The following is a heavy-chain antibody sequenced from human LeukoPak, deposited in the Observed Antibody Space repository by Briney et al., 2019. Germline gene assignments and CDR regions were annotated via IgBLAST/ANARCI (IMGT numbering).Heavy chain of an antibody. CDR3: GRYAALSGPNWLDP. Sequence: SETPSLTCTVSGGSIIGYWWSWIRQPPGKGLEWIGNIRYNGNTYSNPSLKSRVTISVDTSKNQYSMKLSSVTAADTAMYYCGRYAALSGPNWLDPWGRGTLVTVSS. CDR1: GGSIIGYW. V-gene: IGHV4-59*01. CDR2: IRYNGNT. J-gene: IGHJ5*02. D-gene: IGHD6-19*01.